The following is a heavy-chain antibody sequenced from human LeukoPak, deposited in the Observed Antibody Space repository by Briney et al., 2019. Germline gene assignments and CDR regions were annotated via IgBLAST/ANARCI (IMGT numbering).Heavy chain of an antibody. Sequence: TEGSLRLSCVASGLRFRSYAMNWVRQAPGKGLECISTISDDSSFTYYADSVKGRSAISRDDSKNTLYLQMNNLKVEDTAVYYCAKGRCSGVGCDSFHSWGQGALVTVSS. CDR1: GLRFRSYA. CDR2: ISDDSSFT. CDR3: AKGRCSGVGCDSFHS. J-gene: IGHJ4*02. D-gene: IGHD2-15*01. V-gene: IGHV3-23*01.